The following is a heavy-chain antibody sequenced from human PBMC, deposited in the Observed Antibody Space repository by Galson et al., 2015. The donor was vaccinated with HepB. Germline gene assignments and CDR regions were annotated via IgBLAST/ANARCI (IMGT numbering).Heavy chain of an antibody. CDR2: ISDSGSTI. D-gene: IGHD2-21*02. J-gene: IGHJ5*02. CDR3: TREGRQQFRLGWFDP. CDR1: GFTFSDYY. Sequence: SLRLSCAASGFTFSDYYMNWIRQAPGKGLEWVSYISDSGSTIYYADSVKGRFTVSRDNSKNSLYLQMNSLRAEDTAVYYCTREGRQQFRLGWFDPWGRGTQVIVSS. V-gene: IGHV3-11*01.